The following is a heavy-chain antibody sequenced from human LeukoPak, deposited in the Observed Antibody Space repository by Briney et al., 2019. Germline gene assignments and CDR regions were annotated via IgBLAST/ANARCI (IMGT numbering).Heavy chain of an antibody. CDR2: ISWNSGII. Sequence: GGSLRLSCAASGFTFDDYSRHWVRQAPGKGLEWVSGISWNSGIIGYADSVKGRVIISVEKPKNSRYLQMNSLRAEDTALYYCAKDLAVAATTYYFDYWGQGTLVTVSS. V-gene: IGHV3-9*01. J-gene: IGHJ4*02. CDR1: GFTFDDYS. CDR3: AKDLAVAATTYYFDY. D-gene: IGHD1-26*01.